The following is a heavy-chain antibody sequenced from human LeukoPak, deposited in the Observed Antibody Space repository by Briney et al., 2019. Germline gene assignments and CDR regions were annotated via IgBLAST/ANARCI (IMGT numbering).Heavy chain of an antibody. Sequence: QPGGSLRLSCAASGFTFSDYSMHWVRQAPGKGLEYVSAISRNGGNTYYADSVKGRFTISRDNSKNTLYLQMGSLRTEDMAVFYCARVGDSDAFDIWGQGTMVTVSS. CDR3: ARVGDSDAFDI. J-gene: IGHJ3*02. CDR2: ISRNGGNT. V-gene: IGHV3-64*02. CDR1: GFTFSDYS.